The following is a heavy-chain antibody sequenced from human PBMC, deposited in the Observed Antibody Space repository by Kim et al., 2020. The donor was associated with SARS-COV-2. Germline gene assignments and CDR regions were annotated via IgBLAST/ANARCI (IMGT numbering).Heavy chain of an antibody. CDR2: IWYDGSNK. CDR3: ARDGLPPQSGTADY. CDR1: GFTFSSYG. V-gene: IGHV3-33*01. D-gene: IGHD3-16*01. J-gene: IGHJ4*02. Sequence: GGSLRLSCAASGFTFSSYGMHWVRQAPGKGLAWVAVIWYDGSNKYYADSVKGRFTISRDNSKNTLYLQMNSLRAEDTAVYYCARDGLPPQSGTADYWGKGTLVTVSS.